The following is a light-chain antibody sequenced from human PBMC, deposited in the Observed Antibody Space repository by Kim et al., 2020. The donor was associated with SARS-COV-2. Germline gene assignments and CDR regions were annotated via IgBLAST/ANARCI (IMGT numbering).Light chain of an antibody. V-gene: IGLV2-18*02. CDR2: EVS. CDR1: SSDVGSYNR. CDR3: SSYTSNSTLYV. Sequence: QSALTQPPSVSGSPGQSVTISCTGTSSDVGSYNRVSWYQQPPGTAPKLMIYEVSNRPSGVPDRFSGSKSGNTASLTISGLQAEDEADYYCSSYTSNSTLYVFGTGTQLTVL. J-gene: IGLJ1*01.